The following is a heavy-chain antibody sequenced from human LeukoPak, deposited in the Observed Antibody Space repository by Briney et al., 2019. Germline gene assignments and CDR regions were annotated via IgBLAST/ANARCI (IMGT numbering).Heavy chain of an antibody. CDR3: ARGKPYNWFDP. V-gene: IGHV1-2*06. Sequence: ASVKVSRKASGYTFTDYYMHWVRQAPGQGLEWMGRINPNSGGTNYPRKFQGRVTMSRDTSISTAYMELSSLRSDDTAVYYCARGKPYNWFDPWGQGTLVTVSS. CDR2: INPNSGGT. D-gene: IGHD1-14*01. J-gene: IGHJ5*02. CDR1: GYTFTDYY.